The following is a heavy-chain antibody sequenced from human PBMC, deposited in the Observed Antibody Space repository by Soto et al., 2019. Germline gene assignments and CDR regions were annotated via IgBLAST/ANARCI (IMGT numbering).Heavy chain of an antibody. J-gene: IGHJ4*02. CDR2: IYYSGST. V-gene: IGHV4-31*03. D-gene: IGHD4-4*01. CDR1: GGSISSGGYY. CDR3: ARAHSPYSNGRGNFDY. Sequence: QVQLQESGPGLVKPSQTLSLTCTVSGGSISSGGYYWSWIRQHPGKGLEWIGYIYYSGSTYYNPSLKSRVTISVDTSKNQFSLKLSSVTAADTAVYYCARAHSPYSNGRGNFDYWGQGTLVTVSS.